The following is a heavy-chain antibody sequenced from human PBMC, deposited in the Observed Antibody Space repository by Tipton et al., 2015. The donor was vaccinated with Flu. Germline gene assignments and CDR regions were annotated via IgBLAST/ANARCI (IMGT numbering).Heavy chain of an antibody. CDR3: ARGRVRGGL. V-gene: IGHV4-34*01. Sequence: QVQLVQSGGGLVKPGGYLRLSCAASGFTFSDDYMSWIRQAPGKALEWIGNIFHSGSTNYNPSLKSRVTISVDTSKNQFSLKLSSVTAADTAVYYCARGRVRGGLWGQGTLVTVSS. J-gene: IGHJ4*02. CDR1: GFTFSDDY. CDR2: IFHSGST. D-gene: IGHD3-16*01.